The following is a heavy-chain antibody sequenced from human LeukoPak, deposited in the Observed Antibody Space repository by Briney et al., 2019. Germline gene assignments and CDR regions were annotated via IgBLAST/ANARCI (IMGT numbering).Heavy chain of an antibody. CDR1: GYTFTSYG. CDR3: ARDSQWLVLGAFDI. V-gene: IGHV1-18*01. J-gene: IGHJ3*02. D-gene: IGHD6-19*01. Sequence: ASVKVSCKASGYTFTSYGISWVRQAPGQGLEWMGWISAYNGNTNYAQKLQGRVTMTTDTSTSTAYMELRSLRSDDTAVYYGARDSQWLVLGAFDIWGQGTMVTVSS. CDR2: ISAYNGNT.